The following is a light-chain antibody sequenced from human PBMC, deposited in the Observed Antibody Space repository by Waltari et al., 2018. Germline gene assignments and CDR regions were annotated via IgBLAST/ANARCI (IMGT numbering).Light chain of an antibody. CDR3: CSYAGGRPHVV. Sequence: QSALTQPASVSGSPGQSITISCTGTSSDVGTYNLVPWYQQHPGKAPKPMIYEGTKRPSGVSNRFSGSKSGNTASLTISGLQAEDEAHYYCCSYAGGRPHVVFGGGTQLTVL. CDR2: EGT. J-gene: IGLJ2*01. CDR1: SSDVGTYNL. V-gene: IGLV2-23*01.